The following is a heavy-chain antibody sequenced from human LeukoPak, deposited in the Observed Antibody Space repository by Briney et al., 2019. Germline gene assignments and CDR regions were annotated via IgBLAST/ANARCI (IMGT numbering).Heavy chain of an antibody. CDR3: ARGDYYDSSGYCYFDY. CDR2: INPNSGGT. V-gene: IGHV1-2*02. Sequence: ASVKVSCKASGYTFTGYYMHWVRQAPGQGLEWMGWINPNSGGTNYAQKFQGRVTMTRDTSISTAYMELSRLRSDDTAVYYCARGDYYDSSGYCYFDYWGQGTLVTVSS. CDR1: GYTFTGYY. D-gene: IGHD3-22*01. J-gene: IGHJ4*02.